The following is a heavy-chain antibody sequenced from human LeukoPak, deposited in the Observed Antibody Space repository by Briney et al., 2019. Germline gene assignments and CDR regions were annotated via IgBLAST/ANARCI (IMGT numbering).Heavy chain of an antibody. V-gene: IGHV3-7*02. CDR3: SNQDCSTTDCASAY. D-gene: IGHD2-2*01. CDR1: GFNFSTHW. J-gene: IGHJ4*02. CDR2: IKEDGSAK. Sequence: GGSLRLSCSAHGFNFSTHWMVWVRQAPGKGLEWVANIKEDGSAKNYEDSVKGRFTISRDNAKNSLYLQMNSLRAEDTAVYYCSNQDCSTTDCASAYWGQGTLVTVSS.